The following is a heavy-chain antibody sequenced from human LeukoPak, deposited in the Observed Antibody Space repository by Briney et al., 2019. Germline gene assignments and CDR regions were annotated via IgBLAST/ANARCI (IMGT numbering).Heavy chain of an antibody. D-gene: IGHD6-13*01. V-gene: IGHV4-59*01. CDR2: TYYSGST. Sequence: SETLSLTCTVSGGSISSYYWSWIRQPPGKGLEWIGYTYYSGSTNYNPSLKSRVTISVDTSKNQFSLKLSSVTAADTAVYYCAREEYRSSWREYNWFDPWGQGTLVTVSS. CDR3: AREEYRSSWREYNWFDP. J-gene: IGHJ5*02. CDR1: GGSISSYY.